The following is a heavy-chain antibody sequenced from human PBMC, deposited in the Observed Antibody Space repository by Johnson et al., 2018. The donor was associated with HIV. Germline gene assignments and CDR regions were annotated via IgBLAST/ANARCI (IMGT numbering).Heavy chain of an antibody. CDR1: GFTFSSYG. CDR2: ISYDGSNK. V-gene: IGHV3-30*03. CDR3: ASGDDDGV. Sequence: QVQLVESGGGVVQPGRSLRLSCAASGFTFSSYGMHWVRQAPGKGLEWVAVISYDGSNKYYADSVKGRFTISRDNSKNTLYVQMNSLRPEDTAVYYCASGDDDGVWGQGTMVTVSS. D-gene: IGHD5-12*01. J-gene: IGHJ3*01.